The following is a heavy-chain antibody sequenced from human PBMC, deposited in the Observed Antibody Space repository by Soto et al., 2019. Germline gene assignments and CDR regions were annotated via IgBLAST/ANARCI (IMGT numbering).Heavy chain of an antibody. Sequence: GGSLRLSCAASGFTFSSYAMSWVRQAPGKGLEWVSAISGSGGSTYYADSVKGRFTISRDNSKNTLYLQMNSLRAEDTAVYYCAKCRSGWYRTLSPYMDVWGQGTTVTVSS. V-gene: IGHV3-23*01. CDR2: ISGSGGST. D-gene: IGHD6-19*01. CDR1: GFTFSSYA. J-gene: IGHJ6*02. CDR3: AKCRSGWYRTLSPYMDV.